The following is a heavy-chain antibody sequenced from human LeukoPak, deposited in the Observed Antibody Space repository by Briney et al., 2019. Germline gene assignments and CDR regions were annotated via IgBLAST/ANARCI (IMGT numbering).Heavy chain of an antibody. Sequence: SETLSLTCTVSGGSISSYYWSWIRQPAGKGLEWIGRIYTSGSTNYNPSLKSRVTMSVDTSKNQFSLKLSSVTAADTAVYYCARDRIFGVVITPYYYYYGMDVWGQGTTVTVSS. CDR1: GGSISSYY. D-gene: IGHD3-3*01. CDR2: IYTSGST. J-gene: IGHJ6*02. CDR3: ARDRIFGVVITPYYYYYGMDV. V-gene: IGHV4-4*07.